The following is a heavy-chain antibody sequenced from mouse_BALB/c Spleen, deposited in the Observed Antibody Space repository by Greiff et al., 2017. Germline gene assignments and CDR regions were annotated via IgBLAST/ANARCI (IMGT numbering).Heavy chain of an antibody. Sequence: EVQLQQSGAELVKPGASVKLSCTASGFNIKDSYMHWVKQRPEQGLEWIGRIDPANGNTKYDPKFQGKATITADTSSNTAYLQLSSLTSEDTAVYYCARIYYGYDGSAWFAYWGQGTLVTVSA. CDR2: IDPANGNT. D-gene: IGHD2-2*01. CDR1: GFNIKDSY. V-gene: IGHV14-3*02. CDR3: ARIYYGYDGSAWFAY. J-gene: IGHJ3*01.